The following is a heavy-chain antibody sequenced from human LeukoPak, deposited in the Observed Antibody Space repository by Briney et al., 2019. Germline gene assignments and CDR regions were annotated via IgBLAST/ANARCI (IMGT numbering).Heavy chain of an antibody. Sequence: RPGESLKISSKASAYSFTTDWIGWLRQIPDKGLELMGVIYPGGSTTRYNPSFQGQITISAAQSTSTSYLLWGSLTASDTAKYYCARHKQLDTGFDPWGQGSLVTVSS. V-gene: IGHV5-51*01. CDR2: IYPGGSTT. D-gene: IGHD6-6*01. CDR3: ARHKQLDTGFDP. J-gene: IGHJ5*02. CDR1: AYSFTTDW.